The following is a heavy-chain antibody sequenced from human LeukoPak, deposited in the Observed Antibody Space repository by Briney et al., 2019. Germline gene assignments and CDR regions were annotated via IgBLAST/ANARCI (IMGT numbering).Heavy chain of an antibody. CDR1: GGSISSGDYY. Sequence: SQTLSLTCTVSGGSISSGDYYWTWIRQPPGKGLEWIGYIYYSGNTYYNPSLKSRVTISVDTSKNQFSLQLSSVTAADTAVYYCARSYGSGSYWFDPWGQGTLVTVSS. D-gene: IGHD3-10*01. CDR2: IYYSGNT. V-gene: IGHV4-30-4*08. J-gene: IGHJ5*02. CDR3: ARSYGSGSYWFDP.